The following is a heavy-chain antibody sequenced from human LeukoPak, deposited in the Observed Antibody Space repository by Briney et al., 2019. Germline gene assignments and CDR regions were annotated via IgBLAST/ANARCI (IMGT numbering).Heavy chain of an antibody. D-gene: IGHD4-17*01. CDR2: INHSGST. CDR1: GGSFSGYY. Sequence: SETLSLTCAVYGGSFSGYYWSWIRQSPGKGLEWIGEINHSGSTNYNPSLKSRVTISVDTSKNQFSLKLSSVTAADTAVYYCARETDGDYFDYWGQGTLVTVSS. V-gene: IGHV4-34*01. CDR3: ARETDGDYFDY. J-gene: IGHJ4*02.